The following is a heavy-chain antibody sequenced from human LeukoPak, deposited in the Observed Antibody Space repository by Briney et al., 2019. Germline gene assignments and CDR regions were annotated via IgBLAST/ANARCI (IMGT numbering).Heavy chain of an antibody. CDR2: INYSGGT. D-gene: IGHD2-15*01. J-gene: IGHJ3*02. V-gene: IGHV4-59*01. CDR3: ARVRGGFDAFDI. CDR1: GGSISSYY. Sequence: PSETLSLTCTVSGGSISSYYWSWIRQPPGKGLEWIGFINYSGGTNYTPSLKSRVTISVDTSKNQFFLKLSSVTAADTAAYYCARVRGGFDAFDIWGQGTMVTVSS.